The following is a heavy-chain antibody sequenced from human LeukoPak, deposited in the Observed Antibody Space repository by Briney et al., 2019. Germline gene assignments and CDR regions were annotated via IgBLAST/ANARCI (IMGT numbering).Heavy chain of an antibody. CDR1: GFTFSSYG. Sequence: PGRSLRLSCAASGFTFSSYGMHWVRQAPGEGLEWVAVIWYDGSNKYYADSVKGRFTISRDNSKNTLYLQMNSLRAEDTAVYYCARGSGLLRYFDWLGYFDYWGQGTLVTVSS. CDR2: IWYDGSNK. J-gene: IGHJ4*02. V-gene: IGHV3-33*01. D-gene: IGHD3-9*01. CDR3: ARGSGLLRYFDWLGYFDY.